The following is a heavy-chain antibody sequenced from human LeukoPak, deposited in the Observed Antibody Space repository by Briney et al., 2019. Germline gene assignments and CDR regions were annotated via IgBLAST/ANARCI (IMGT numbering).Heavy chain of an antibody. D-gene: IGHD3-22*01. CDR2: IIPILGIA. Sequence: SVKVSCKASGGTFSSYAISWVRQAPGQGLEWMGRIIPILGIANYAQKSQGRVTITADKSTSTAYMELSSLRSEDTAVYYCARGDGDLLNTCYYDSSGYYYFDYWGQGTLVTVSS. J-gene: IGHJ4*02. V-gene: IGHV1-69*04. CDR3: ARGDGDLLNTCYYDSSGYYYFDY. CDR1: GGTFSSYA.